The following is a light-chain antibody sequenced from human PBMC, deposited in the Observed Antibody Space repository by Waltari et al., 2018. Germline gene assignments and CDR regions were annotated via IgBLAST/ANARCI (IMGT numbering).Light chain of an antibody. J-gene: IGKJ1*01. CDR1: QGISHN. CDR3: LQHRTYPWT. V-gene: IGKV1-17*03. Sequence: DIQVTQSPSAMSASVGDRVTITCRASQGISHNLAWFQQRPGTVPKRLIYSASRLESGVPSRVSGSGSGTEFTLTISSLQPEDVATYYWLQHRTYPWTFGQGTKVEIK. CDR2: SAS.